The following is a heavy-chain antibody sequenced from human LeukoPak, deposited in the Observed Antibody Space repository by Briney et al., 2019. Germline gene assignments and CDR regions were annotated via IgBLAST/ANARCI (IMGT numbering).Heavy chain of an antibody. V-gene: IGHV4-61*01. D-gene: IGHD6-19*01. CDR3: ARSGVGVAGTDR. J-gene: IGHJ5*02. CDR2: VYYTGST. CDR1: GGSVSSGSYY. Sequence: SETLSLTCTVSGGSVSSGSYYWSWIRQPPGKGLEWIGYVYYTGSTNYNPSLKSRVTRSVDTSKNQFSLKLTSVTAADTAVYYCARSGVGVAGTDRWGQGTLVTVSS.